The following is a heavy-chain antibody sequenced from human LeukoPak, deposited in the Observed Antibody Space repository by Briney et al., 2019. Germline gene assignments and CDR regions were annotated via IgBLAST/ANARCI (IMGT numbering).Heavy chain of an antibody. Sequence: GGSLRLSCAASGFTFSSYSMNWVRQAPGKGLEWVSSISSSSSYIYYADSVKGRFTISRDNAKNSLYLQMNSLRSEDMAVYYCARSDPNSHDAFDIWGQGTMVTVSS. J-gene: IGHJ3*02. D-gene: IGHD2-21*01. V-gene: IGHV3-21*01. CDR1: GFTFSSYS. CDR2: ISSSSSYI. CDR3: ARSDPNSHDAFDI.